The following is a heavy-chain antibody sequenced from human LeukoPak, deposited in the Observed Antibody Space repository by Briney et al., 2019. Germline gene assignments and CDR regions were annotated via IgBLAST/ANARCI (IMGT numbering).Heavy chain of an antibody. V-gene: IGHV4-59*01. CDR2: IYYSGST. D-gene: IGHD2-2*03. Sequence: PSETLSLTCTVSGGSISSYCWSWIRQPPGKGLEWIGYIYYSGSTNYNPSLKSRVTISVDTSKNQFSLKLSSVTAADTAVYYCARGAVDIVVVPAAMFGYYYYMDVWGEGTTVTISS. CDR1: GGSISSYC. J-gene: IGHJ6*03. CDR3: ARGAVDIVVVPAAMFGYYYYMDV.